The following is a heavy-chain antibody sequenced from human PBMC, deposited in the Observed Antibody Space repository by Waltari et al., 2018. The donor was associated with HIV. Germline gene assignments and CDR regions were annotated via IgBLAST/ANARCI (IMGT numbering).Heavy chain of an antibody. CDR3: ARDPVVTGQNAFDI. V-gene: IGHV4-61*02. CDR2: IYTSGST. CDR1: GGSLSSGSYY. J-gene: IGHJ3*02. D-gene: IGHD2-21*02. Sequence: QVQLQESGPGLVKPSQTLSLTCTVSGGSLSSGSYYGSWIRQPAGKGLEWIGRIYTSGSTNYNPSLKSRVTISVDTSKNQFSLKLSSVTAADTAVYYCARDPVVTGQNAFDIWGQGTMVTVSS.